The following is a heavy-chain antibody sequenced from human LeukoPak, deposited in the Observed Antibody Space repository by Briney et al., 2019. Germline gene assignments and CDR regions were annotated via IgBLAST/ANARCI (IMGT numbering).Heavy chain of an antibody. J-gene: IGHJ3*01. V-gene: IGHV3-33*01. Sequence: PGGSLRLSCAASGFTFSIYGMHWVRQAPGKGLEWVAVIWNDGSNKYYADSVKGRFTISRDNSKNTLYQKMNSLRAEDTAVYYCARPSGTWGAFDVWGHGTVVTVSS. CDR3: ARPSGTWGAFDV. CDR2: IWNDGSNK. CDR1: GFTFSIYG. D-gene: IGHD2-15*01.